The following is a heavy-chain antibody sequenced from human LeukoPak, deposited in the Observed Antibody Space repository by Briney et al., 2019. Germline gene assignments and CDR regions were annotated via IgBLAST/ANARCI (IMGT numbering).Heavy chain of an antibody. V-gene: IGHV3-53*01. CDR1: GFTVSSSY. J-gene: IGHJ4*02. CDR2: IYSGGSI. Sequence: PGGSLRLSCAASGFTVSSSYMSWVRQAPGKGLEWVSVIYSGGSIHYADSVKGRFTISRDNAKNTLSLQMNSLRAEDTAVYYCARGHSTGNPDPFDYWGQGTPVTVSS. CDR3: ARGHSTGNPDPFDY. D-gene: IGHD3-22*01.